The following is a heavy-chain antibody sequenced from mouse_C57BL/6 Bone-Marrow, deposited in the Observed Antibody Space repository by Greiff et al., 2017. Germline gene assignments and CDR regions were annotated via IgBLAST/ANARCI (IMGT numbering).Heavy chain of an antibody. CDR2: INPSTGGT. Sequence: VQLQQSGPELVKPGASVKISCKASGYSFTGYYMNWVKQSPEKSLEWIGEINPSTGGTTYNQKFKAKATLTVDKSSSTAYMQLKSLTSEDSAVYYCARGYSNPYGYFDVWGTGTTVTVSS. V-gene: IGHV1-42*01. J-gene: IGHJ1*03. CDR3: ARGYSNPYGYFDV. D-gene: IGHD2-5*01. CDR1: GYSFTGYY.